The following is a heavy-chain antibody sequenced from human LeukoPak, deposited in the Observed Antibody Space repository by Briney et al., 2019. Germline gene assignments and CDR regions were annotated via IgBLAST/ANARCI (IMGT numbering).Heavy chain of an antibody. V-gene: IGHV3-7*01. J-gene: IGHJ4*02. CDR1: GFTFSSYA. Sequence: GGSLRLSCAASGFTFSSYAMSWVRQAPGKGLEWVANIKQDGSEKYYVDSVKGRFTISRDNAKNSLYLQMNSLRAEDTAVYYCARVSSSTSYWGQGTLVTVSP. D-gene: IGHD2-2*01. CDR2: IKQDGSEK. CDR3: ARVSSSTSY.